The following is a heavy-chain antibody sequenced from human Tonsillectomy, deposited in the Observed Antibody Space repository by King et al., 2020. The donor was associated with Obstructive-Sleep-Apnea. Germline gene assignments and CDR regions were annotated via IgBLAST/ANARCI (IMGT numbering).Heavy chain of an antibody. J-gene: IGHJ6*02. V-gene: IGHV1-58*01. CDR1: GFTFTSSA. CDR2: IVVGSGNR. D-gene: IGHD3-3*01. CDR3: AADGIANYDFWSGYEDPYYYYGMDV. Sequence: QLVQSGPEVKKPGTSVKVSCKASGFTFTSSAVQWVRQARGQRLEWIGWIVVGSGNRNYAQKFQERVTITRDMSTSTAYMELSSLRSEDTAVYYCAADGIANYDFWSGYEDPYYYYGMDVWGQGTTVTVSS.